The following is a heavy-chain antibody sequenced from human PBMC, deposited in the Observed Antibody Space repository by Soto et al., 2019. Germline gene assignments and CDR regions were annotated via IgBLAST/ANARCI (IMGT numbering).Heavy chain of an antibody. V-gene: IGHV4-34*01. J-gene: IGHJ5*02. Sequence: SETLSLTCAVYGGSFSGYYWSWIRQPPGKGLEWIGEINHSGSTNYNPSLKSRVTISVDTSKNQFSLKLSSVTAADTAVYYCARARYCTNGVCYTLGWFDPWGQGTLVTVSS. CDR2: INHSGST. CDR3: ARARYCTNGVCYTLGWFDP. D-gene: IGHD2-8*01. CDR1: GGSFSGYY.